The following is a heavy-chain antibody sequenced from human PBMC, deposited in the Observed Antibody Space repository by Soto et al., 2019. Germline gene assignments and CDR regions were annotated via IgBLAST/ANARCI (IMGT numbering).Heavy chain of an antibody. V-gene: IGHV3-7*01. CDR2: IKQDGSEK. D-gene: IGHD3-22*01. J-gene: IGHJ3*02. CDR1: GFTFSSYW. Sequence: GGSLRLSCAASGFTFSSYWMSWFRQAPGKGLEWVANIKQDGSEKYYVDSVKGRFTISRDNAKNSLYLQMNSLRAGDTAVYYSARGTDYYDSSGYYANHAFDIWGQRTMVTVAS. CDR3: ARGTDYYDSSGYYANHAFDI.